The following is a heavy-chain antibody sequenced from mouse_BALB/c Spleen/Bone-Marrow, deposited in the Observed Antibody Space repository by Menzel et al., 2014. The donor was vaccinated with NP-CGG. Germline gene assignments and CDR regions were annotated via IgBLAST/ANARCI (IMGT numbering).Heavy chain of an antibody. CDR1: GFTSSSYG. Sequence: EVKVVESGGDLVKPGGSLKLSCAASGFTSSSYGMSWVRQTPDKRLEWVATINNGSSYTFYPDSVKGRFTISRDNAKNTLYLQMSSLKSEDTAMYYCARRRDGPYAMDYWGQGTSVTVSS. D-gene: IGHD2-3*01. J-gene: IGHJ4*01. V-gene: IGHV5-6*01. CDR3: ARRRDGPYAMDY. CDR2: INNGSSYT.